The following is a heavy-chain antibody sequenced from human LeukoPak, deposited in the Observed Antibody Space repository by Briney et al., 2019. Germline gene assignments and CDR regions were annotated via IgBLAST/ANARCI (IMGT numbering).Heavy chain of an antibody. J-gene: IGHJ4*02. V-gene: IGHV1-18*04. D-gene: IGHD6-19*01. CDR3: ARSSLAVAGSVFDY. Sequence: GASVKVSCKASGYTFTGYYMHWVRQAPGQGLEWMGWISTYNGNTHYAQKLQGRVTMTTDTSTSTAYMELRSLRSDGTAVYYCARSSLAVAGSVFDYWGQGTLVTVSS. CDR2: ISTYNGNT. CDR1: GYTFTGYY.